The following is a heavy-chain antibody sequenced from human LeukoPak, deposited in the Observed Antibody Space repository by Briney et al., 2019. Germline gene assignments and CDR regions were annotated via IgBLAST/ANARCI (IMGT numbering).Heavy chain of an antibody. V-gene: IGHV4-34*01. D-gene: IGHD3-10*01. CDR1: GGSFSGYY. CDR3: ARRSVRGVIRY. Sequence: SETLSLTCAVYGGSFSGYYWSWIRQPPGKGLEWIGEIYHSGSTNYNPSLESRVTISVDTSKNQFSLKLSSVTAADTAVYSCARRSVRGVIRYWGQGTLVTVSS. J-gene: IGHJ4*02. CDR2: IYHSGST.